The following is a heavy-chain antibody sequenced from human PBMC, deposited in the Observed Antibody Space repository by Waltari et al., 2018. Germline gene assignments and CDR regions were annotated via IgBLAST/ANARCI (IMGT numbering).Heavy chain of an antibody. CDR3: ARYYYDSSGPNWFDP. CDR1: GYTFTGYY. D-gene: IGHD3-22*01. CDR2: INPNSGGT. Sequence: QVQLVQSGAEVKKPGASVKVSCKASGYTFTGYYMHWVRQAPGQGLEWMGWINPNSGGTNYAQKLQGRGTMTRDTSISTAYMELSRLRSDDTAVYYCARYYYDSSGPNWFDPWGQGTLVTVSS. J-gene: IGHJ5*02. V-gene: IGHV1-2*02.